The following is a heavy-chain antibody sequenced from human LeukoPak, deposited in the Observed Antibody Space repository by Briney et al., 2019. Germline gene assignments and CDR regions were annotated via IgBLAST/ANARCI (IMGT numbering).Heavy chain of an antibody. D-gene: IGHD1-26*01. CDR1: GFTFDDYG. V-gene: IGHV3-20*04. CDR2: INWNGGST. J-gene: IGHJ3*02. Sequence: GGSLRLSCAASGFTFDDYGMSWVRQAPGKGLEWVSGINWNGGSTGYADSVKGRFTISRDNAKNSLYLRMDSLRAEDTALYYCARDWDQMDAFDIWGQGTMVTVSS. CDR3: ARDWDQMDAFDI.